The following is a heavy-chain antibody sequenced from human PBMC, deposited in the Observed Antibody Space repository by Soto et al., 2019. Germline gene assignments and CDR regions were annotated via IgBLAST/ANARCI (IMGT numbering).Heavy chain of an antibody. V-gene: IGHV3-53*02. D-gene: IGHD2-2*01. J-gene: IGHJ5*02. CDR2: IYTAGGT. CDR3: ARALPVAKGGFEP. CDR1: GFTVSNTY. Sequence: EVQLVETGGGLIQPGGSLRLSCAASGFTVSNTYMTWVRQPPGKGLECVSVIYTAGGTNYADSVKGRFIISRDNSETTLYLQMNSLRAEDTAVYYCARALPVAKGGFEPWGQGTLVTVSS.